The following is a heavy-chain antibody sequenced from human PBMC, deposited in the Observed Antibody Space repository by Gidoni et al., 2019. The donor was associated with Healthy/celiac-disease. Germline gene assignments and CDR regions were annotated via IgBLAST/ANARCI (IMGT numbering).Heavy chain of an antibody. Sequence: QVQLQESGPGLVKPSETLSLHCTASGGCISSYYGSWIRPPPVKGLVCIGYIYYSGSTNDNPSLKSRVAISVDTSKYQFSLKLSSVTAADTAVYYCARASSSSWYRYFQHWGQGTLVTVSS. D-gene: IGHD6-13*01. V-gene: IGHV4-59*01. J-gene: IGHJ1*01. CDR3: ARASSSSWYRYFQH. CDR1: GGCISSYY. CDR2: IYYSGST.